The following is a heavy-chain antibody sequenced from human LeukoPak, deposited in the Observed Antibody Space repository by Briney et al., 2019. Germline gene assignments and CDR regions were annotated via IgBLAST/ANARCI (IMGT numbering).Heavy chain of an antibody. D-gene: IGHD3-22*01. CDR1: GFTFGDYA. CDR3: TRAEGYYYDSSGYPDY. CDR2: IRSKAYGGTT. J-gene: IGHJ4*02. V-gene: IGHV3-49*04. Sequence: PGGSLRLSCTASGFTFGDYAMSWVRQAPGKGLEWVGFIRSKAYGGTTEYAASVKGRFTTSRDDSKSIAYLQMNSLKTEDTAVYYCTRAEGYYYDSSGYPDYWGQGTLVTVSS.